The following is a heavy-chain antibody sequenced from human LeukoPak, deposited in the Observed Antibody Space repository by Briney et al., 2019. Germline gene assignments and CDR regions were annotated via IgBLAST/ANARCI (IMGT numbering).Heavy chain of an antibody. Sequence: AGGSLRLSCAASGFTCSSYGMDWVGQAPGKGLEWVAFIRYEGSNKYYADSVKGGFTISRDNSKKKLYMQMNRLRDEDTAVYYCAKAGPSSYSSGWYLSYWGQGTLVTVPS. V-gene: IGHV3-30*02. CDR2: IRYEGSNK. CDR1: GFTCSSYG. J-gene: IGHJ4*02. D-gene: IGHD6-19*01. CDR3: AKAGPSSYSSGWYLSY.